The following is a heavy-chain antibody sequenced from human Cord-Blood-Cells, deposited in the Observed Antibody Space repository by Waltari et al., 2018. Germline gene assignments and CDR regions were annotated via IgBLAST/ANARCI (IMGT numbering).Heavy chain of an antibody. CDR2: ISAYNCNT. Sequence: QVQLVQSGAEVKKPGASVKVSCKASGYTFTSYGISWVRQAPGQGLEWMVWISAYNCNTNYAQKLQGRVTMTTDTSTSTAYMELRSLRSDDTAVYYCARGPVPYCTGGVCYYFDYWGQGTLVTVSS. CDR1: GYTFTSYG. J-gene: IGHJ4*02. V-gene: IGHV1-18*01. CDR3: ARGPVPYCTGGVCYYFDY. D-gene: IGHD2-8*02.